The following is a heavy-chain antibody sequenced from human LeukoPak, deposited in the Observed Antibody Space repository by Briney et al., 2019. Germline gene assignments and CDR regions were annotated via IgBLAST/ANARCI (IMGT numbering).Heavy chain of an antibody. CDR2: ISSSSSYI. CDR3: ASIAAADDGFDP. J-gene: IGHJ5*02. CDR1: GFTFSSYS. Sequence: PGGSLRLSCATSGFTFSSYSMNWVRQAPGKGLEWVSSISSSSSYIYYADSVKGRFTISRGNAKNSLYLQMNSLRAEDTAVYYCASIAAADDGFDPWGQGTLVTVSS. D-gene: IGHD6-13*01. V-gene: IGHV3-21*01.